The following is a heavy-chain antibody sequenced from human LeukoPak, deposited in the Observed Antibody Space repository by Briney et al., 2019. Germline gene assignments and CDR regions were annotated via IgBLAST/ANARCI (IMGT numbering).Heavy chain of an antibody. CDR2: IYYSGST. J-gene: IGHJ4*02. V-gene: IGHV4-59*08. Sequence: PSETLSLTCTVSGGSIRSYYWSWIRQPPGKGLEWTGYIYYSGSTNYNPSLKSRVTISVDTSKNQFSLKLSSVTAADTAIYYCARAVSGRFDYWGQGTLVTVSS. CDR3: ARAVSGRFDY. CDR1: GGSIRSYY. D-gene: IGHD6-19*01.